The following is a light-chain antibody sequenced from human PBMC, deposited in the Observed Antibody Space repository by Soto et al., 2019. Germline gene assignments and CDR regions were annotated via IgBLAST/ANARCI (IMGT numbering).Light chain of an antibody. CDR2: DAS. Sequence: IQMTQSPSSLSASVGDRVTITCQATQDIRKYLNWYQQKPGKAPKLLIHDASSLETGVPSRFSGSGSGTDFTFTISSLQPEDFATYYCQQYDNLPLIFGQGTRLDIK. CDR1: QDIRKY. V-gene: IGKV1-33*01. J-gene: IGKJ5*01. CDR3: QQYDNLPLI.